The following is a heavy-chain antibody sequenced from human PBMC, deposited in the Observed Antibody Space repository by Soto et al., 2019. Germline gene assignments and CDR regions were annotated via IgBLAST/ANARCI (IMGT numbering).Heavy chain of an antibody. CDR2: ISYDGSTQ. Sequence: QVQLVESGGGVVQPGRSLRLSCAASGFTFASYGIHWVRQAPGKGLEWVALISYDGSTQNYGDSVKGRFTISRDNSKNTVYLQMNSLRPEDTAVYYCATTKGQQWLVPSDRWGQGTLLTVSS. J-gene: IGHJ1*01. CDR3: ATTKGQQWLVPSDR. D-gene: IGHD6-19*01. CDR1: GFTFASYG. V-gene: IGHV3-30*03.